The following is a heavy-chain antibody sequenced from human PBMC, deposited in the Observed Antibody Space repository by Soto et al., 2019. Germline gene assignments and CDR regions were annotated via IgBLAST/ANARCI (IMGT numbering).Heavy chain of an antibody. D-gene: IGHD6-13*01. CDR2: ISSGSSTI. J-gene: IGHJ5*02. V-gene: IGHV3-48*01. CDR3: ARAGSSWYSLNWFDP. Sequence: PGGSPRLSFAASGFSFSSYSMNCVGQAPGKGLEWLSYISSGSSTIFYADSVKGRFTISRDNAKNSLFLQMNSLRAEDTAVYYCARAGSSWYSLNWFDPWGQGT. CDR1: GFSFSSYS.